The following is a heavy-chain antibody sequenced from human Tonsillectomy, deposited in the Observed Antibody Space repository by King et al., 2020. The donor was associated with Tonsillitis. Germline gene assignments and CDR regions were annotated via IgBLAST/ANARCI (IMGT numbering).Heavy chain of an antibody. CDR3: ARLFYYDSGGYFYYFDY. V-gene: IGHV4-39*01. Sequence: QLQESGPGLVRPSETLSLTCTVSGGSISSNNYYWGLIRQPPGKGLEWIGYIYHSGSTYYNPSLNSRVTISVDTSKNQFSLKLSSVTAADTAVYYCARLFYYDSGGYFYYFDYWGQGTLVTVSS. J-gene: IGHJ4*02. D-gene: IGHD3-22*01. CDR2: IYHSGST. CDR1: GGSISSNNYY.